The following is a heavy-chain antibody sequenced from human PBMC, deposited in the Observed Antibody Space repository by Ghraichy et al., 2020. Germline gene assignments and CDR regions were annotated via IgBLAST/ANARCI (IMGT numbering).Heavy chain of an antibody. CDR2: ISSSSSYI. Sequence: GGSLRLSCAASGFTFSSYGMNWVRQAPGKGLEWVSSISSSSSYIFYADSVKGRFTISRDNAKDSLYLQMNSLRAEDTAVYYCARAAGKMSATRYFDYWGQGALVTVSS. V-gene: IGHV3-21*01. J-gene: IGHJ4*02. CDR1: GFTFSSYG. D-gene: IGHD5-24*01. CDR3: ARAAGKMSATRYFDY.